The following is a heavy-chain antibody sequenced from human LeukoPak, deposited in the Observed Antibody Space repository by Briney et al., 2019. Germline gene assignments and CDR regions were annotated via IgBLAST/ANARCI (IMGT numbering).Heavy chain of an antibody. J-gene: IGHJ3*02. D-gene: IGHD2-15*01. Sequence: GGPLRLSCAASGFTFSSYSMNWVRQAPGKGLEWVSSISSSSSCIYYADSVKGRFTFSRDNAKNSLFLQMNSLRAEDTAVYYCARDLVSCSGGSCRYGDAFHIWGQGTMVTVSS. V-gene: IGHV3-21*01. CDR2: ISSSSSCI. CDR1: GFTFSSYS. CDR3: ARDLVSCSGGSCRYGDAFHI.